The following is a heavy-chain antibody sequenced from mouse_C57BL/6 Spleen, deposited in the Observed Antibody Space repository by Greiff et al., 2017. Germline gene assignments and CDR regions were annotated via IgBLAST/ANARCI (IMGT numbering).Heavy chain of an antibody. CDR1: GYTFTSYW. CDR2: IDPSDSYT. J-gene: IGHJ2*01. D-gene: IGHD1-1*01. Sequence: QVQLQQPGAELVMPGASVKLSCKASGYTFTSYWMHWVKQRPGQGLEWIGEIDPSDSYTNYNQKFKGKSTLTVDKSSSTAYMQLSSLTSEDSAVYDCARGYYGSSLYFDYWGQGTTLTVSS. CDR3: ARGYYGSSLYFDY. V-gene: IGHV1-69*01.